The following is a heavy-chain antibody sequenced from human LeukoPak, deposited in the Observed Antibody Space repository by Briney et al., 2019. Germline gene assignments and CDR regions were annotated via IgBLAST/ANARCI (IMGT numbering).Heavy chain of an antibody. CDR3: AKSVRVLLWFGGQNDY. J-gene: IGHJ4*02. CDR1: GFTFSSYA. Sequence: GGSLRLSCAASGFTFSSYAMSWVRQAPGKGLEWVSAISGSGGSTYYADSVKGRFTISRDNSKNTLYLQMNSLRAEDTAVYYCAKSVRVLLWFGGQNDYWGQGTLVTVSS. CDR2: ISGSGGST. D-gene: IGHD3-10*01. V-gene: IGHV3-23*01.